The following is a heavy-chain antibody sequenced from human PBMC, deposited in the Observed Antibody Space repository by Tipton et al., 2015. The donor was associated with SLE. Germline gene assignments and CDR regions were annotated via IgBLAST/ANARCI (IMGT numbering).Heavy chain of an antibody. CDR3: ARGSSMVHGPLRWFDP. D-gene: IGHD3-10*01. V-gene: IGHV4-34*01. Sequence: TLSLTCAVYGGSFSHYYWSWIRQPPGKGLEWIGEINHTGSTKYNPSLKSRVSISLDTSKNHFSLELSSVTAADTAVYYCARGSSMVHGPLRWFDPWGQGTLVTVSS. J-gene: IGHJ5*02. CDR1: GGSFSHYY. CDR2: INHTGST.